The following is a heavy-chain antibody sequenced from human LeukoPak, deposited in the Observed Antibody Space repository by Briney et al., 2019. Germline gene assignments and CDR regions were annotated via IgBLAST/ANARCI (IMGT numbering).Heavy chain of an antibody. J-gene: IGHJ4*02. CDR2: INHSGST. CDR3: ARARNWNKYYFDY. Sequence: SETLSLTCAVYGGSFSGYYWSWIRQPPGKGLEGIGEINHSGSTNYNPSLKSRVTISVDTSKNQFSLKLSSVTAADTAVYYCARARNWNKYYFDYWGQGTLVTVSS. V-gene: IGHV4-34*01. D-gene: IGHD1/OR15-1a*01. CDR1: GGSFSGYY.